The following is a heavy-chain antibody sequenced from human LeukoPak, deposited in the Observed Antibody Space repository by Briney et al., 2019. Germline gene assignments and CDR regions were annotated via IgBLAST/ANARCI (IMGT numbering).Heavy chain of an antibody. D-gene: IGHD3-16*01. V-gene: IGHV1-18*01. CDR3: ARVGYYDYAWGTLDY. CDR2: ISAYNGNT. CDR1: GYTFTSYG. J-gene: IGHJ4*02. Sequence: ASVKVSCKASGYTFTSYGISWVRQAPGQGLEWMGWISAYNGNTNYAQKLQGRVTMTTDTSTSTAYMELRSLRSDDTAVYYCARVGYYDYAWGTLDYWGQGTLVTVSS.